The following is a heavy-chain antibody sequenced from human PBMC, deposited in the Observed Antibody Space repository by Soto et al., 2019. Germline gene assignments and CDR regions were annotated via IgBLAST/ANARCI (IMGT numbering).Heavy chain of an antibody. J-gene: IGHJ5*02. D-gene: IGHD2-21*01. Sequence: QVQLHQWGAGQLRASETLSLTCGVSGGAFSGYYWSWIRQPPGKGREWIGEVNDSGNSNYNPSLKRRFAMYVDTPKNEFFLKMDTVTAVDTGVYYCARVRRLLPEETVDLWGQGALVIVSS. CDR1: GGAFSGYY. V-gene: IGHV4-34*01. CDR3: ARVRRLLPEETVDL. CDR2: VNDSGNS.